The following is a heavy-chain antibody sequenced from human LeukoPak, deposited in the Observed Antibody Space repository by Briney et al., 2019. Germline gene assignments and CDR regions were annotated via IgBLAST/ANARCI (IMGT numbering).Heavy chain of an antibody. J-gene: IGHJ1*01. V-gene: IGHV3-23*01. CDR2: ISGSGDNT. CDR3: ATFLAVIAARDSLYFQH. CDR1: GFTFSSYA. D-gene: IGHD6-6*01. Sequence: GGSLRLSCAASGFTFSSYAMSWVRQAPGKGLEWVSGISGSGDNTYYADSVKGRFTISRDNSKNTLHLQMNSLRAEDTAVYYCATFLAVIAARDSLYFQHWGQGTLVSVSS.